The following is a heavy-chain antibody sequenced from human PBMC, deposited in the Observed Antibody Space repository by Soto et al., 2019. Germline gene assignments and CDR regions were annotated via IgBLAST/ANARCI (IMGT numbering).Heavy chain of an antibody. CDR1: GFTFSSYA. D-gene: IGHD3-22*01. CDR3: AREGGDSSGYYRAFDY. V-gene: IGHV3-30-3*01. Sequence: WSLRLSCAASGFTFSSYAMHWVRQAPGKGLEWVAVISYDGSNKYYADSVKGRFTISRDNSKNTLYLQMNSLRAEDTAVYYCAREGGDSSGYYRAFDYWGQGTLVTVSS. CDR2: ISYDGSNK. J-gene: IGHJ4*02.